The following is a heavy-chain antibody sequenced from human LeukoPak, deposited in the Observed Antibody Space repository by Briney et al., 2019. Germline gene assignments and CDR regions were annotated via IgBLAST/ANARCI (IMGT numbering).Heavy chain of an antibody. Sequence: GGSLRLSCAASGFTFSTYSMNWVRQAPGQGLEWVSSISSCSSLIYYADSVKGRFTISRDNAKNSLYLQMNSLRAEDTAVYYCARDGGDYPNKNLDFWGQGTLVTVSS. V-gene: IGHV3-21*01. J-gene: IGHJ4*02. CDR3: ARDGGDYPNKNLDF. CDR2: ISSCSSLI. CDR1: GFTFSTYS. D-gene: IGHD4-17*01.